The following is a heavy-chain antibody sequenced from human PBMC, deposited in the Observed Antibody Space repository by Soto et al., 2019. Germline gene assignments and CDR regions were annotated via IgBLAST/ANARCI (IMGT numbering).Heavy chain of an antibody. J-gene: IGHJ4*02. CDR2: ISYDGSNK. CDR1: GFTFSSYA. CDR3: ATSRYGDYVVDY. V-gene: IGHV3-30-3*01. D-gene: IGHD4-17*01. Sequence: QVQLVESGGGVVQPGRSLRLSCAASGFTFSSYAMHWVRQAPGKGLEWVAVISYDGSNKYYADSVKGRFTISRDNSKNTLYMQMNSLRAEDTAVYYCATSRYGDYVVDYWGQGTLVTGSS.